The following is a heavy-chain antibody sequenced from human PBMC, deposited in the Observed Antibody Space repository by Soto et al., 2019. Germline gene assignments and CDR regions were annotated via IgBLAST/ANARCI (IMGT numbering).Heavy chain of an antibody. V-gene: IGHV1-18*01. Sequence: AAVKVACKASDYTFTSYGISWVRQATGQGLEWMGWISAYNGNTNYAQKLQGRVTMTTDTSTSTAYMELRSLRSDDTAVYYCARDGNCSGGSCYSAWSWFDPWGQGTLVTVSS. CDR1: DYTFTSYG. CDR3: ARDGNCSGGSCYSAWSWFDP. D-gene: IGHD2-15*01. J-gene: IGHJ5*02. CDR2: ISAYNGNT.